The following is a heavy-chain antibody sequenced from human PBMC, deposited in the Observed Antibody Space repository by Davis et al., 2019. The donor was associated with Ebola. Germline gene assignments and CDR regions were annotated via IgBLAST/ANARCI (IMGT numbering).Heavy chain of an antibody. Sequence: GSLRLSCAASGFTFSDFAMHWVRQAPGKGLEWVAVIWHDGSQKYYVESVKGRSTISRDNSKNTLYLQMNSLRVEDTAVYYCARAGRIVDSSVSKTYYYGMDVWGQGTTVTVSS. J-gene: IGHJ6*02. D-gene: IGHD3-22*01. CDR1: GFTFSDFA. V-gene: IGHV3-33*01. CDR2: IWHDGSQK. CDR3: ARAGRIVDSSVSKTYYYGMDV.